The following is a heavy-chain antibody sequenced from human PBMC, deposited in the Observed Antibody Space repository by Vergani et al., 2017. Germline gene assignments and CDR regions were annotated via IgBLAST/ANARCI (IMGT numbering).Heavy chain of an antibody. CDR3: AVRQRVNLVGGEIVTKRTFDY. D-gene: IGHD3-10*01. J-gene: IGHJ4*02. Sequence: QVQLQQWGAGVVKPSGTLSLTCAVFGESFSSFYWSWIRQPPGKGLEWIGEINNDGHTNYNPSLESRVTVSRYTAKNQFSLNLMSVTAADTAMDYCAVRQRVNLVGGEIVTKRTFDYWSQGSLVTVSS. V-gene: IGHV4-34*02. CDR2: INNDGHT. CDR1: GESFSSFY.